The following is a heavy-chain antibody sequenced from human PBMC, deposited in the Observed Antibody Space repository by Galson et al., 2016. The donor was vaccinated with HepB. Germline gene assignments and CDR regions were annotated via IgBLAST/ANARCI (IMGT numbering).Heavy chain of an antibody. J-gene: IGHJ6*02. CDR1: QFSFSSYG. CDR3: ASCLDVVSQEIDF. Sequence: SLRLSCAASQFSFSSYGMHWVRQAPGKGLEWVALISSDGSNKYYADSVKGRFTISRDNSKNTLYLQMNSLRVEDTALYYCASCLDVVSQEIDFWGQGTKVTVSS. D-gene: IGHD2-15*01. V-gene: IGHV3-33*01. CDR2: ISSDGSNK.